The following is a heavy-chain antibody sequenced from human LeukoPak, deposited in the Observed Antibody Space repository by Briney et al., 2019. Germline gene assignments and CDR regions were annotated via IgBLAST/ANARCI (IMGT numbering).Heavy chain of an antibody. D-gene: IGHD6-13*01. CDR1: GFTFSSYA. CDR3: AKDRGIAAAGEIDY. V-gene: IGHV3-23*01. J-gene: IGHJ4*02. CDR2: ISGSGGST. Sequence: GGSLRLSCAASGFTFSSYAMSWVRQAPGKGLEWVSAISGSGGSTYYAGSVKGRFTISRDNSKNTLYLQMNSLRAEDTAVYYCAKDRGIAAAGEIDYWGQGTLVTVSS.